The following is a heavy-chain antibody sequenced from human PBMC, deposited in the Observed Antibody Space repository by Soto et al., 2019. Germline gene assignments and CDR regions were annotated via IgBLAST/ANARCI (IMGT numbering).Heavy chain of an antibody. CDR2: ISGTGSST. CDR1: GFTFTIYA. Sequence: EEQLLESGGGLVQPGGSLRLSCAASGFTFTIYAMTWVSQAPGKGLEWVSAISGTGSSTYYADSVKGRFTVSRDSSKSMLYLQLYRLRAGDTGGYYYAKVQLYASGWKGRRFDPWGQGTLVTVSS. J-gene: IGHJ5*02. D-gene: IGHD6-25*01. CDR3: AKVQLYASGWKGRRFDP. V-gene: IGHV3-23*01.